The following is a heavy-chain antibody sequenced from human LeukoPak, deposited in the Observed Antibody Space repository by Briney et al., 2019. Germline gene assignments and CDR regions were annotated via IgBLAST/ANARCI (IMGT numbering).Heavy chain of an antibody. CDR3: ATRRGYSYGLGFDP. J-gene: IGHJ5*02. CDR1: GGSISSSSYY. D-gene: IGHD5-18*01. Sequence: SETLSLTCTVSGGSISSSSYYWGWIRQPPGKGLEWIGSIYYSGSTYYNPSLKSRVTISVDRSKNQFSLKLSSVTAADTAAYYCATRRGYSYGLGFDPWGQGTLVTVSS. V-gene: IGHV4-39*07. CDR2: IYYSGST.